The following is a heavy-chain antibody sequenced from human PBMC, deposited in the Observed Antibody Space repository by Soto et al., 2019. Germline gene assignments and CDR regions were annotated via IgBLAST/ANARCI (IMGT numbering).Heavy chain of an antibody. CDR3: ARLEGLATISYYFDF. J-gene: IGHJ4*02. CDR1: GGSISSGGYY. V-gene: IGHV4-31*03. CDR2: IYYSGST. D-gene: IGHD3-9*01. Sequence: LSLTCTVSGGSISSGGYYWSWIRQHPGKGLEWIGYIYYSGSTYYNPSLKSRVTISVDTSKNQFSLKLSSVTAADTAVYYCARLEGLATISYYFDFWGPGALVTVSS.